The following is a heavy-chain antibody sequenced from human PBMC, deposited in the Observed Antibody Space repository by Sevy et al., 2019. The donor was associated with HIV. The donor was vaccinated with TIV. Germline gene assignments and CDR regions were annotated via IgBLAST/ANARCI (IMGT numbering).Heavy chain of an antibody. V-gene: IGHV4-39*01. CDR3: ARIDYSFDY. CDR1: GGSISSSSYY. Sequence: SETLSLTCTVSGGSISSSSYYWGWIRQPPGKGLEWIGSIYYSGSTYYNPSLKSRVTISVDTSKNQFSLKLSSVTAADTAVYYCARIDYSFDYWGQRTLVTVSS. J-gene: IGHJ4*02. D-gene: IGHD2-15*01. CDR2: IYYSGST.